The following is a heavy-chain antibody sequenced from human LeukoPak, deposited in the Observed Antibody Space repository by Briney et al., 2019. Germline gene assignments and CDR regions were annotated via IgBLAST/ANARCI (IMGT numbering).Heavy chain of an antibody. CDR1: GFTFSSYA. Sequence: GGSLRLFCAASGFTFSSYAMHWVRQAPGKGLEWVAVISYDGSNKYYADSVKGRFTISRDNSKNTLYLQMNSLRAEDTAVYYCAKGIYSSGWSYFDYWGHGTLVTVSS. J-gene: IGHJ4*01. CDR2: ISYDGSNK. D-gene: IGHD6-19*01. V-gene: IGHV3-30*07. CDR3: AKGIYSSGWSYFDY.